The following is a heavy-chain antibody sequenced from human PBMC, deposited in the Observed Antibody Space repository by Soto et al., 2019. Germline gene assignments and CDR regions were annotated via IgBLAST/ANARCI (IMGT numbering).Heavy chain of an antibody. Sequence: PGGSLRLSCAASGFTFRNYGMNWVRQAPGKGLEWVSYIGIGSSTKYYADSVKGRFTISRDNAKNSLYLQMNSLRAEDTAVYYCASVPEVGHDSTGYPWGAFDLWGQGTMVTVSS. D-gene: IGHD3-22*01. CDR3: ASVPEVGHDSTGYPWGAFDL. J-gene: IGHJ3*01. V-gene: IGHV3-48*01. CDR2: IGIGSSTK. CDR1: GFTFRNYG.